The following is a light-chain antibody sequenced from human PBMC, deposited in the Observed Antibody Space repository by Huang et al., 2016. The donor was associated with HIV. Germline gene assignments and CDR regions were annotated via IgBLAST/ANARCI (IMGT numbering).Light chain of an antibody. J-gene: IGKJ4*01. V-gene: IGKV1-9*01. CDR1: QGISSF. CDR3: QQFNNYPLT. CDR2: ASS. Sequence: IQLTQSPSSLSASVGDRVTITCRASQGISSFLAWYQQKPGKAPKLLMYASSTLHSGVPLRFSGSGSGTDFTLTISSLQPEDFATYYCQQFNNYPLTFGGGTKVEIK.